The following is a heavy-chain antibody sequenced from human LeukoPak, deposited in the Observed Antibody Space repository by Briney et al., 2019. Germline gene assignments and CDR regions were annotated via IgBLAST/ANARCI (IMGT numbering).Heavy chain of an antibody. CDR2: ISAYNGNT. Sequence: ASVKVSCKASGYTFTSYGISWVRQAPGQGLEWMGWISAYNGNTNYAQKLQGRVTMTTDTSTSTAYMELRSLRSDDTAVYYCARNGLYDSSGYYYGRWGQGTLVTVSP. CDR1: GYTFTSYG. J-gene: IGHJ4*02. D-gene: IGHD3-22*01. CDR3: ARNGLYDSSGYYYGR. V-gene: IGHV1-18*01.